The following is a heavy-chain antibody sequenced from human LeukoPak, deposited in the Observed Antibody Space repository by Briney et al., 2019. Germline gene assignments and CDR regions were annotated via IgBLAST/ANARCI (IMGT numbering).Heavy chain of an antibody. D-gene: IGHD3-10*01. CDR1: GFIFSNYG. V-gene: IGHV3-30*18. CDR3: AKETDYYVSRSYDY. CDR2: ISYDGTLK. J-gene: IGHJ4*02. Sequence: GGSLRLSCAASGFIFSNYGMHWVRQAPGKGLEWVAVISYDGTLKYYADSVRGRFTISRDKSKDTLNLQMNSLRVEDTAVYYCAKETDYYVSRSYDYWGQGTLVTVSS.